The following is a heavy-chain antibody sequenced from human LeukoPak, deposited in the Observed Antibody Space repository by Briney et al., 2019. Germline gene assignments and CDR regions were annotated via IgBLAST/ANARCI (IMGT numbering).Heavy chain of an antibody. D-gene: IGHD2-21*01. V-gene: IGHV4-34*01. CDR1: GGSISSYY. CDR3: ARDLWHIARYGHYMDV. CDR2: INHSGST. J-gene: IGHJ6*03. Sequence: PSETLSLTCTVSGGSISSYYWSWIRQPPGKGLEWIGEINHSGSTNYNPSLKSRVTISVDTSKNQFSLKLSSVTAADTAVYYCARDLWHIARYGHYMDVWGKGTTVTISS.